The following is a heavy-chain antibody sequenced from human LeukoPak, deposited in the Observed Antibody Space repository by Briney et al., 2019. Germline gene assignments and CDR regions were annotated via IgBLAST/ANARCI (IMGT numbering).Heavy chain of an antibody. V-gene: IGHV3-21*01. Sequence: PGGSLRLSCAASGFTFSTYNMNWVRQAPGKGLEWVSSISTSGSSTFYADSMKGRFTISRDNAKSSLYLQMSSLRVEDTAVYYCAREPGNNGDLDYWGQGTLVTVSS. CDR3: AREPGNNGDLDY. CDR2: ISTSGSST. D-gene: IGHD4-17*01. J-gene: IGHJ4*02. CDR1: GFTFSTYN.